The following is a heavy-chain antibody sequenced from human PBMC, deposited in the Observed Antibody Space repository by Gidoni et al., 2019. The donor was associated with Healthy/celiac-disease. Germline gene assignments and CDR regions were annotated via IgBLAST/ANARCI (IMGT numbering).Heavy chain of an antibody. V-gene: IGHV2-5*02. CDR2: IYWDDDK. CDR3: AHYSSGYYYFDY. Sequence: QVTLKDSGPTLVKLTQTLTLTRTFSGFSLSTSGVGVVWLRQAPGKALEWLALIYWDDDKRYSPPLKSRLTITKNTSKNQVVLTMTNMDPVDTAAYYCAHYSSGYYYFDYWGQGTLVTVSS. CDR1: GFSLSTSGVG. J-gene: IGHJ4*02. D-gene: IGHD3-22*01.